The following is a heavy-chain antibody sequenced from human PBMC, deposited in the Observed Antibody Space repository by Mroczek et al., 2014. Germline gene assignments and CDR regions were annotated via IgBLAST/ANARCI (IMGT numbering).Heavy chain of an antibody. CDR1: GGSISSSSYY. D-gene: IGHD4-11*01. Sequence: QVQLVQSGPGLVKPSETLSLTCTVSGGSISSSSYYWGWIRQPPGKGLEWIGSIYYSGSTYYNPSLKSRVTISVDTSKNQFSLKLSSVTAADTAVYYCARHRSDPPVYSNYVFDYWGQGTLVTVSS. CDR3: ARHRSDPPVYSNYVFDY. J-gene: IGHJ4*02. CDR2: IYYSGST. V-gene: IGHV4-39*01.